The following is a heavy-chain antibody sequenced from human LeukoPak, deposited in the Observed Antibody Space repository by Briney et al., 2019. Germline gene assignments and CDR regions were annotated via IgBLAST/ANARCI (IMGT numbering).Heavy chain of an antibody. CDR1: GGSISGTNW. J-gene: IGHJ6*03. Sequence: PSGTLSLTCAVSGGSISGTNWWSWVRQPPGKGLEWIGEIYHDGSTNYNPSLKSRVTISVDKSKSQFSLRLTSVTAADTAVYYWASNGYYCIELWGKGTTVTVSS. CDR3: ASNGYYCIEL. CDR2: IYHDGST. V-gene: IGHV4-4*02. D-gene: IGHD2-8*01.